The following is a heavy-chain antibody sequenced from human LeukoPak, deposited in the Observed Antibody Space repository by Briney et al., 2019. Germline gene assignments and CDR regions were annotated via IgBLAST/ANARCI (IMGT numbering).Heavy chain of an antibody. V-gene: IGHV3-7*04. CDR1: GFTFSSYW. CDR2: IKQDGSEK. CDR3: ARDWVPPSDAFDI. D-gene: IGHD1-1*01. Sequence: GGSLRLSCAASGFTFSSYWMSWVRQAPGKGLEWVPNIKQDGSEKYYVDSLKGRFTISRDNAKNSLYLQMNSLRAEDTAVYYCARDWVPPSDAFDIWGQGTMVTVSS. J-gene: IGHJ3*02.